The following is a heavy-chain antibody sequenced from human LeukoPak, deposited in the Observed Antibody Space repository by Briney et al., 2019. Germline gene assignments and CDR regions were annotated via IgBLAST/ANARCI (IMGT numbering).Heavy chain of an antibody. J-gene: IGHJ4*02. D-gene: IGHD2-2*03. CDR1: GYSISSGYY. V-gene: IGHV4-38-2*02. CDR3: ARDVDTVLVD. CDR2: IYHSGST. Sequence: PSETLSLTCTVSGYSISSGYYWGWIRQPPGKGLEWIGSIYHSGSTYYNPSLKSRVTISADTSKNQFSLRLSSVTAADTAVYYCARDVDTVLVDWGQGTLVTVSS.